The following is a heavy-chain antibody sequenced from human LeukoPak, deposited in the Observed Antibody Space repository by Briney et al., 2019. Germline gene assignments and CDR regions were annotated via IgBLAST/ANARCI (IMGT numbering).Heavy chain of an antibody. CDR3: ARTYYYGSGSYRLDYYGMDV. J-gene: IGHJ6*02. CDR2: MNPNSGNT. D-gene: IGHD3-10*01. Sequence: ASVKVSCKASGYTFTSYDINWVRQATGQGLEWMGWMNPNSGNTGYAQKFQGRVTMTRNTSISTAYMGLSSLRSEDTAVYYCARTYYYGSGSYRLDYYGMDVWGQGTTVTVSS. V-gene: IGHV1-8*01. CDR1: GYTFTSYD.